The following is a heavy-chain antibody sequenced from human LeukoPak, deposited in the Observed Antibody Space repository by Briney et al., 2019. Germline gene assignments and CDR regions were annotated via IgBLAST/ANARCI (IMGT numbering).Heavy chain of an antibody. J-gene: IGHJ4*02. V-gene: IGHV4-4*02. CDR3: AREAEYSSSWYSDY. D-gene: IGHD6-13*01. CDR1: GGSISSSNW. Sequence: SETLSLTCAVSGGSISSSNWWSWVRQPPGKGLEWIGEIYHSGSTNYNPSLKSRVTISVDKSKNQFSLKLSSVTAADTAVYYCAREAEYSSSWYSDYWGQGTLVTVSS. CDR2: IYHSGST.